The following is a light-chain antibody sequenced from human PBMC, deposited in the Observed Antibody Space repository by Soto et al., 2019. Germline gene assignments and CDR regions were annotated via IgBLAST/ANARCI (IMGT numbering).Light chain of an antibody. CDR1: QGVGST. CDR3: QHYKTWPLA. Sequence: EIIMTQSPATLSVSPGERLTLSCRASQGVGSTLAWYRQQPGQXPRXXIYDAYIRASGVPARFSGSGSGTEFTITISGLQSGDFAVYFCQHYKTWPLAFGGGTKVDI. CDR2: DAY. J-gene: IGKJ4*01. V-gene: IGKV3-15*01.